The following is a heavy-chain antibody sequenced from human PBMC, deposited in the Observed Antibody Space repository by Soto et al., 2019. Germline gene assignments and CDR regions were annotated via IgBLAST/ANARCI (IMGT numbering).Heavy chain of an antibody. J-gene: IGHJ2*01. V-gene: IGHV4-4*02. CDR3: ARGHGDYVIGWYFDL. CDR2: IYHSGST. Sequence: QVQLQESGPGLVKPSGTLSLTCAVSSGSISSSNWWSWVRQPPAKGLEWIGEIYHSGSTNYNPSLKSRVTISVDKSKNQFSLKLSSVTAADTAVYYCARGHGDYVIGWYFDLWGRGTLVTVSS. CDR1: SGSISSSNW. D-gene: IGHD4-17*01.